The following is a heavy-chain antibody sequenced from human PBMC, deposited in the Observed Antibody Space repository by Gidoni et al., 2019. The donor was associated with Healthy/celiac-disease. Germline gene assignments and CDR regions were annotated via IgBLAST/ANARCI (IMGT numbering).Heavy chain of an antibody. CDR1: SGSISSGTYY. J-gene: IGHJ5*02. Sequence: QVQLQESGPGLVKPSQTLSLTCTVSSGSISSGTYYWSWIRQHPGKGLEWIGCVQYRGSTYYNPSLKSRVTTSVDTSKNQFSLKVSSVTAADTAVYYCARARGYSGYDFPYWFDPWGQGTLVTVSS. D-gene: IGHD5-12*01. CDR2: VQYRGST. V-gene: IGHV4-31*03. CDR3: ARARGYSGYDFPYWFDP.